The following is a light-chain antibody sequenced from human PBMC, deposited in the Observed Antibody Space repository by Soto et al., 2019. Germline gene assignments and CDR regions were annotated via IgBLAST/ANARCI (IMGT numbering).Light chain of an antibody. V-gene: IGKV1-5*01. CDR3: QQYNSYPRT. CDR2: GAS. J-gene: IGKJ1*01. Sequence: DIQMTQSPSSLSAFVGDRVTITCRASQSINDWLAWYQQKPGKAPQLLIYGASSLESGVPSRFSGSGSGTEFTLTISSLQPDDFATYYCQQYNSYPRTFGQGTKVDIK. CDR1: QSINDW.